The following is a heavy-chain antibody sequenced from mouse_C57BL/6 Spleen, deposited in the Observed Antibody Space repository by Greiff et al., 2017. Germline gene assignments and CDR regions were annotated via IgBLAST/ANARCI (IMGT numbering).Heavy chain of an antibody. J-gene: IGHJ4*01. CDR1: GFSFNTYA. D-gene: IGHD2-3*01. Sequence: EVQLVESGGGLVQPKGSLKLSCAASGFSFNTYAMNWVRQAPGKGLEWVARIRSKSNNYATYYADSVKDRFTISRDDSESMLYLQMNNLKTEDTAMYYCVRHSGYCYAMDYWGQGTSVTVSS. CDR3: VRHSGYCYAMDY. V-gene: IGHV10-1*01. CDR2: IRSKSNNYAT.